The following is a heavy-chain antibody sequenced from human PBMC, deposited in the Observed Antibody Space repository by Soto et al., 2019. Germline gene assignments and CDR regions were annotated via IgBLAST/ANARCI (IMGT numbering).Heavy chain of an antibody. J-gene: IGHJ6*02. CDR3: ARVPGIAAAGPFYYYYGMDV. D-gene: IGHD6-13*01. CDR1: GGSISSGGYY. CDR2: IYYSGST. Sequence: SETLSLTCTVSGGSISSGGYYWSWIRQHPGKGLEWIGYIYYSGSTYYNPSLKSRVTISVDTSKNQFSLKLSSVTAADTAVYYCARVPGIAAAGPFYYYYGMDVWGQGTTVTVSS. V-gene: IGHV4-31*03.